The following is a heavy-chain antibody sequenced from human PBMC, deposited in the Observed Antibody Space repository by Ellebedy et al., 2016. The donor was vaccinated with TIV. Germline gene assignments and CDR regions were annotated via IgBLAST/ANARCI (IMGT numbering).Heavy chain of an antibody. CDR2: FYYRGST. CDR3: ARWGGSASAIDY. CDR1: GGSISTYS. D-gene: IGHD3-10*01. V-gene: IGHV4-59*01. Sequence: MPSETLSLTCTVSGGSISTYSWSWIRQPPGKGLEWIGYFYYRGSTSYNPSLKSRVTISVDTSKKQFSLNLSSVTAADTAVYYCARWGGSASAIDYWGQGTLVTVSS. J-gene: IGHJ4*02.